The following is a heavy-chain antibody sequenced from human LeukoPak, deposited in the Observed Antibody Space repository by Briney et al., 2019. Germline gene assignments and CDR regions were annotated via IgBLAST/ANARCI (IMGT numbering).Heavy chain of an antibody. CDR3: ARTHSSASMVFDY. D-gene: IGHD5-18*01. CDR1: GYTFTSYD. J-gene: IGHJ4*02. Sequence: ASVKVSCKASGYTFTSYDINWVRQATGQGLEWMGWMNPNSGHTVYAQKFQGRVTMTRNTSISTANMELSSLRSEDTAVYYCARTHSSASMVFDYWGQGTLVTVSS. CDR2: MNPNSGHT. V-gene: IGHV1-8*01.